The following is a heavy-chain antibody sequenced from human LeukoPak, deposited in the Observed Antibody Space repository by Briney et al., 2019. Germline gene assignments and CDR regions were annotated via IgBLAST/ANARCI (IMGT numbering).Heavy chain of an antibody. D-gene: IGHD6-13*01. CDR2: INLDGSEQ. J-gene: IGHJ4*02. CDR1: GSTFTSFY. CDR3: AREVAVGIGAYNF. V-gene: IGHV3-7*01. Sequence: HPGGSLRLSCVASGSTFTSFYMSWVRQAPGKGLEWVANINLDGSEQYYVDSVKGRFTISRDNAKNSLYLQMNSLWAEDTAVYYCAREVAVGIGAYNFWGQGTLVAVSS.